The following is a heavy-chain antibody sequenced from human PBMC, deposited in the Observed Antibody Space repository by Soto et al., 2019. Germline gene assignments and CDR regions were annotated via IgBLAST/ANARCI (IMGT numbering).Heavy chain of an antibody. D-gene: IGHD6-13*01. J-gene: IGHJ6*01. V-gene: IGHV1-69*08. CDR2: IIPILGIA. Sequence: QVQLVQSGAEVKKPGSSVKVSCKASGGTFSSYTISWLRQAPGQGLEWMGRIIPILGIANYAQKFQGRDTVPVDKSTITAYMELSNLRSEDTAVYYCARDPSYSSSWPPHGRNRITGPGWVGVWGQGTTVTVSS. CDR1: GGTFSSYT. CDR3: ARDPSYSSSWPPHGRNRITGPGWVGV.